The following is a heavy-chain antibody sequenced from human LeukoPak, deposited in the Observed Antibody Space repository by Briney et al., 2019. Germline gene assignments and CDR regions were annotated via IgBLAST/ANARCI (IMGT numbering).Heavy chain of an antibody. CDR2: ISSSSSYT. J-gene: IGHJ4*02. D-gene: IGHD4-17*01. CDR1: GFTFSDYY. Sequence: GGSLRLSCAASGFTFSDYYVSWIRQAPGKGLEWVSYISSSSSYTNYADSVKGRFTISRDNAKNSLYLQMNSLRAEDTAVYYCARSNYGDYVGYFDYWGQGTLVTVSS. V-gene: IGHV3-11*06. CDR3: ARSNYGDYVGYFDY.